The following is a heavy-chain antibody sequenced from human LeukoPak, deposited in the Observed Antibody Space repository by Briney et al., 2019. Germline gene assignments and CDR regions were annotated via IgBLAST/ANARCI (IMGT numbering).Heavy chain of an antibody. J-gene: IGHJ6*02. Sequence: AWGSLRLSCAASGFTFSSYGMHWVRQAPGKGLEWVAVISYDGSNKYYADSVKGRFTISRDNSKNTLYLQMNSLRAEDTAVYYCAPWVDSSSWSLAHGMDVGGQGSSVTVSS. CDR2: ISYDGSNK. CDR3: APWVDSSSWSLAHGMDV. CDR1: GFTFSSYG. V-gene: IGHV3-30*03. D-gene: IGHD6-13*01.